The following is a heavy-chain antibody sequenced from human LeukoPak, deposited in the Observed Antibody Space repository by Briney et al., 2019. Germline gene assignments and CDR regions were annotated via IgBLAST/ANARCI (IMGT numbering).Heavy chain of an antibody. J-gene: IGHJ4*02. D-gene: IGHD3-22*01. Sequence: PSETLSLTCTVSGGSVSSGSYYWSWIRQPPGKGLEWIGYIYYSGSTNYNPSLKSRVTISVDTSKNQFSLKLSSVTAADTAVYYCARVGHSSGYYFDYWGQGTLVTVSS. CDR3: ARVGHSSGYYFDY. CDR1: GGSVSSGSYY. V-gene: IGHV4-61*01. CDR2: IYYSGST.